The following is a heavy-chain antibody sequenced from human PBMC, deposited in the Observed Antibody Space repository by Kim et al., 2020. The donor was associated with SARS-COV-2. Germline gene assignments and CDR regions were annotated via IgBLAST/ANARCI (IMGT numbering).Heavy chain of an antibody. CDR2: ISSGGST. CDR1: GEPINIDDYY. CDR3: ARPGSVSGWFYFDS. D-gene: IGHD3-10*01. V-gene: IGHV4-39*01. J-gene: IGHJ4*01. Sequence: SETLSLTCTVSGEPINIDDYYWGWIRQSPGKRLEYIGSISSGGSTYFNPTLKSRVTISLDTSKNQFFLKLNSVTAADTAVYSCARPGSVSGWFYFDSWG.